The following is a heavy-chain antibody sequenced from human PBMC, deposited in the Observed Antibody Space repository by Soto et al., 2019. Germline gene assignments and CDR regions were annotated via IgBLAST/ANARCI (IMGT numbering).Heavy chain of an antibody. CDR3: ASGYCGSTSCLRMDV. J-gene: IGHJ6*02. CDR2: IGGSGSDT. D-gene: IGHD2-2*03. V-gene: IGHV3-23*01. Sequence: EVQLLGSGGGLVQPGGSLRLSCAASGFTFSSYAMNWVRQAPGKGLEWVSAIGGSGSDTYYADSVKGRFTISRDNSKKTLYLQMNSLRAEDAAAYYCASGYCGSTSCLRMDVWGQGTTVTVSS. CDR1: GFTFSSYA.